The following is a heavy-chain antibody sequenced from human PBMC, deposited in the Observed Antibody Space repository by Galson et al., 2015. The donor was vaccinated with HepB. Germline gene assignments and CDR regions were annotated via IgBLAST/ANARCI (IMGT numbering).Heavy chain of an antibody. CDR3: ARVPVLLWFGEPLGVDY. CDR1: GYTFTNYG. Sequence: CKASGYTFTNYGISWVRQAPGQGLEWMGWIFSYNGNIQYAQKYQGRVTMTTDTSTTTAYMELRSLRSDDTAVYYCARVPVLLWFGEPLGVDYWGQGTLITVSS. CDR2: IFSYNGNI. D-gene: IGHD3-10*01. V-gene: IGHV1-18*01. J-gene: IGHJ4*02.